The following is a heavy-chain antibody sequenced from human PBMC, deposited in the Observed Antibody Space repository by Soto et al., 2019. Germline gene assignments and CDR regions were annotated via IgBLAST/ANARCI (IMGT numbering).Heavy chain of an antibody. CDR1: GYTFIRYG. CDR3: ARGGYYDNTWGKLSHYGLDV. V-gene: IGHV1-18*01. Sequence: QVQLVQSAAEVKKPGASVRVCCKASGYTFIRYGIAWVRQAPGQGLEWMGWISPYNDYTIYAQKLQGRVTMTADTPTRSVYMELRGLKSDDTAVYSCARGGYYDNTWGKLSHYGLDVWGQGTSVTVSS. CDR2: ISPYNDYT. J-gene: IGHJ6*02. D-gene: IGHD3-16*01.